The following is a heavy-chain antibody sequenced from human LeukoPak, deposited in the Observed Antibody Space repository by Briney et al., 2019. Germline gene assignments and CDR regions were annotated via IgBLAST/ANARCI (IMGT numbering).Heavy chain of an antibody. D-gene: IGHD1-26*01. J-gene: IGHJ5*02. CDR1: AYSISDGWV. CDR3: SRLSHVAGAPKVSWFDP. CDR2: IYHSGTT. Sequence: PSGTLSLTCTVSAYSISDGWVWGMIRQPPGKGLEWIGSIYHSGTTYYNPSLESRVTMSVDTSNNQFSLKLTSVTAADTAMYYCSRLSHVAGAPKVSWFDPWGQGTLVTVSS. V-gene: IGHV4-38-2*02.